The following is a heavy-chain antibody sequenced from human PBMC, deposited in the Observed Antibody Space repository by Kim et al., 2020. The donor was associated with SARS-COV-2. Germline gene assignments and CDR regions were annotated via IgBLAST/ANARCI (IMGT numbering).Heavy chain of an antibody. CDR2: WSSANI. V-gene: IGHV3-9*01. CDR3: AKDSGP. Sequence: WSSANIRYADSVQGRFTISRDNAKSSLYLQMNSLRTEDTAFYDCAKDSGPWGQGTLVTVSS. J-gene: IGHJ5*02.